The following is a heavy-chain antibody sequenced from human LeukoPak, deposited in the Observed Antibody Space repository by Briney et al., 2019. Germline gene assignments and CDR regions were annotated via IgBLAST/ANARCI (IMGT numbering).Heavy chain of an antibody. Sequence: PGGSLRLSCAASGFTFDDYAMHWVRHAPGKGLEWVSGISWNSGSIGYADSVKGRFTISRDNAKNSLYLQMNSLRAEDTALYYCAKGTYYYDSSGKGYFDYWGQGTLVTVSS. J-gene: IGHJ4*02. CDR2: ISWNSGSI. CDR3: AKGTYYYDSSGKGYFDY. D-gene: IGHD3-22*01. CDR1: GFTFDDYA. V-gene: IGHV3-9*01.